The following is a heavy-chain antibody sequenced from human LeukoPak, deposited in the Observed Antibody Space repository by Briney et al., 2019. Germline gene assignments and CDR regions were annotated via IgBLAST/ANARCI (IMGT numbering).Heavy chain of an antibody. V-gene: IGHV3-30*02. D-gene: IGHD6-13*01. CDR2: IRYDGSHK. CDR1: GFTFSSYG. CDR3: ATYAAAGTPPFDY. Sequence: GGSLRLSCAASGFTFSSYGMHWVRQAPGKGLEWVAFIRYDGSHKYYADSVKGRFTISRDNSKNTLDLHMNILRAEDTAVYYCATYAAAGTPPFDYWGQGTLVTVSS. J-gene: IGHJ4*02.